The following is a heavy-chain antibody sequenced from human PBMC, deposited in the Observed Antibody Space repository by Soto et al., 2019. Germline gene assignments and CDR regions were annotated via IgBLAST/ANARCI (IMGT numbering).Heavy chain of an antibody. CDR2: ISWNSASI. V-gene: IGHV3-9*01. CDR1: GFTFDDYA. Sequence: EVQLVESGGGLVQPGRSLRLSCAASGFTFDDYAMHWVRQAPGKGLEWVSGISWNSASIGYADSVKGRFTISRDNAKNSLYLQMNSLRAEDTALYYCAKDAAASGYDFDYWGQGTLVTVSS. J-gene: IGHJ4*02. D-gene: IGHD5-12*01. CDR3: AKDAAASGYDFDY.